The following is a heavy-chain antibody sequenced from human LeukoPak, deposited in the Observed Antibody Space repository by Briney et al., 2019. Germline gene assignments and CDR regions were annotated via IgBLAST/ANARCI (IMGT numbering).Heavy chain of an antibody. CDR3: AKDLTELTLALNC. V-gene: IGHV3-30*18. Sequence: GGSLRLSCAASGFPFSSYGMAWVRQAPGKGLEWMAVISNDGTRKHYADSVKGRFTISRDNSKNTLYLQMNSLRVEDMAVYYCAKDLTELTLALNCWGQGTLVTVSS. J-gene: IGHJ4*02. CDR2: ISNDGTRK. CDR1: GFPFSSYG. D-gene: IGHD3-9*01.